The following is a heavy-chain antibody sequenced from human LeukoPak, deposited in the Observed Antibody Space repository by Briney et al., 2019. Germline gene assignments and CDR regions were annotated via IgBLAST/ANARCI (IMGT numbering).Heavy chain of an antibody. CDR3: ARASWVSDPDAVR. Sequence: GGSLRLSCAASGISFRDYAMSCVPHAPARGPEWGPSLRGNEETFYADSVKGRFTLSRDDSRNTVYLQMNNLRVEDTAIYYSARASWVSDPDAVRWGQGTQVTVSS. J-gene: IGHJ4*02. CDR1: GISFRDYA. V-gene: IGHV3-23*01. D-gene: IGHD2-8*01. CDR2: LRGNEET.